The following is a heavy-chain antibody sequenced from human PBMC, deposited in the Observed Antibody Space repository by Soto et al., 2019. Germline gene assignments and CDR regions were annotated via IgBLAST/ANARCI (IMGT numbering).Heavy chain of an antibody. D-gene: IGHD3-16*01. Sequence: QITLKESGPTLVKPTQTLTLTCTFSGFSLTTRGVGVGWIRQPPGKALECLALIYWDDDKRYSPSLQSRLSITQDTSKHQVVLTMTHVDPVDTATYYCAHIPNYYQYDWFDPWGQGTLVSVS. CDR1: GFSLTTRGVG. V-gene: IGHV2-5*02. CDR2: IYWDDDK. J-gene: IGHJ5*02. CDR3: AHIPNYYQYDWFDP.